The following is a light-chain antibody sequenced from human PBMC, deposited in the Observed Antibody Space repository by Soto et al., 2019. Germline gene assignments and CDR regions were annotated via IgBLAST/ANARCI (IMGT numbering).Light chain of an antibody. CDR2: NSS. CDR1: QSVRNNY. V-gene: IGKV3-20*01. Sequence: EIVLTQSPGTLSLSPGERATLSCRASQSVRNNYLAWYQQKPGQAPRLLIYNSSTRVNGLPDRFSVSGSGTDFTLTISRLEPEDFALYYCQQYRDLPQTFGQGTKVEMK. CDR3: QQYRDLPQT. J-gene: IGKJ1*01.